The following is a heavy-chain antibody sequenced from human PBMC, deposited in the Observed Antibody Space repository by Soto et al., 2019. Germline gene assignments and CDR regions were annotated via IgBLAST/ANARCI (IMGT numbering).Heavy chain of an antibody. J-gene: IGHJ4*02. CDR3: AKSGVSSWLFDY. CDR1: GITFSSYG. CDR2: ISSDGDNK. D-gene: IGHD6-13*01. V-gene: IGHV3-30*18. Sequence: GGSLRLSCAASGITFSSYGMHWVRQAPGKRLEWVAHISSDGDNKYYADSVKGRFTISRDNLKSTLYLQMSSLTVEDTALYYWAKSGVSSWLFDYWGQGTQVTVSS.